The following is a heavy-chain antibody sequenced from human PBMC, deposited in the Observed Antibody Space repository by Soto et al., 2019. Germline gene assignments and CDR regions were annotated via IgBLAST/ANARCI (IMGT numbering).Heavy chain of an antibody. V-gene: IGHV3-11*01. Sequence: GGSLRLSCAASGFTFSDYYMSWIRQAPGKGLEWVSYISSSGSTIYYADSVKGRFTISRDNAKNSLYLQMSSLRAEDTAVYYCASGQPYIAAARSWGQGTLVTVSS. D-gene: IGHD6-13*01. CDR2: ISSSGSTI. CDR3: ASGQPYIAAARS. CDR1: GFTFSDYY. J-gene: IGHJ4*02.